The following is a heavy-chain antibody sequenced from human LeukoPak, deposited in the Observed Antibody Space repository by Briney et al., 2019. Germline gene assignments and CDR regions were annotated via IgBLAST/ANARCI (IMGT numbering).Heavy chain of an antibody. J-gene: IGHJ4*02. CDR2: ISRSSSTI. Sequence: PGGSLRLSCAASGFTFSSYSMNWVRQAPGKGLEWVSYISRSSSTIYYADSVKGRFTISRDNAKNSLYLQMNSLRAEDTAVYYCARDTRGESDYWGQGTLVTVSS. CDR1: GFTFSSYS. D-gene: IGHD2-2*01. V-gene: IGHV3-48*04. CDR3: ARDTRGESDY.